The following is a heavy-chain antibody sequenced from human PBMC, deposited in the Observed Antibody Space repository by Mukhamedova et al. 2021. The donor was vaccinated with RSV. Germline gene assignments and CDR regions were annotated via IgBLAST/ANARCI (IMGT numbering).Heavy chain of an antibody. CDR1: TCA. Sequence: TCALHWVRQAPGKGLEWVAVISYDGNTKYYGDSVKGRFTISRDNSKNTLFLQMNSLRPEDTAVYYCARDPPGDYYASGTSPSYY. CDR2: ISYDGNTK. V-gene: IGHV3-30*04. D-gene: IGHD3-10*01. CDR3: ARDPPGDYYASGTSPSYY. J-gene: IGHJ6*01.